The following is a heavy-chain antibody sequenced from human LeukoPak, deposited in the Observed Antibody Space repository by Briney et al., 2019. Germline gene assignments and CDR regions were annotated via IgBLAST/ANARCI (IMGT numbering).Heavy chain of an antibody. CDR3: ARGGYGEYYYDSSGYYLFDY. J-gene: IGHJ4*02. Sequence: KPSETLSLTCTVSGGSVSSGSYYWSWIRQPPGKGLEWIGYIYYSGSTNYNPSLKSRVTISVDTSKNRFSLKLSSVTAADTAVYYCARGGYGEYYYDSSGYYLFDYWGQGTLVTVSS. CDR1: GGSVSSGSYY. CDR2: IYYSGST. D-gene: IGHD3-22*01. V-gene: IGHV4-61*01.